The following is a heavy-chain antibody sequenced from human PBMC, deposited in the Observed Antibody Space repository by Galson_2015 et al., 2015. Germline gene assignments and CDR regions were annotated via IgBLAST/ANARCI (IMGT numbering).Heavy chain of an antibody. CDR3: ASVFSGAFDI. D-gene: IGHD3-10*01. J-gene: IGHJ3*02. V-gene: IGHV1-8*01. CDR2: MNPNSGNT. Sequence: MGWMNPNSGNTGYAQKFQGRVTMTRNTSISTAYMELSSLRSEDTAVYYCASVFSGAFDIWGQGTMVTVSS.